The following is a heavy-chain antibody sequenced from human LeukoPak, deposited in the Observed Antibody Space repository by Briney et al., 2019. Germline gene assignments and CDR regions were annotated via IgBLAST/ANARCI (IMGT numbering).Heavy chain of an antibody. J-gene: IGHJ4*02. Sequence: GGSLRLSCAASGFTFSSYWMSWVRQAPGKGLEWVANIKQDGSEKYYVDSVKGRFTISRDNAKNTLYLQMGSLRAEDMAVYYCARTQIAAAGAFDYWGQGTLVTVSS. V-gene: IGHV3-7*01. CDR2: IKQDGSEK. CDR3: ARTQIAAAGAFDY. D-gene: IGHD6-13*01. CDR1: GFTFSSYW.